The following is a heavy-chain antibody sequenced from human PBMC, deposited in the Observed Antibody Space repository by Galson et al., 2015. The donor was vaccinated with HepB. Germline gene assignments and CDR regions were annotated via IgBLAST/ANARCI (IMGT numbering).Heavy chain of an antibody. V-gene: IGHV1-24*01. Sequence: SVKVSCKASGYIFATYFLHWVRQAPGKGLEWMGGFDPEDGETIYAQKFQGRVTMTEDTSTDTAYMELSSLRSEDTAVYYCATARYYFDYWGQGTLVTVSS. CDR1: GYIFATYF. J-gene: IGHJ4*02. CDR2: FDPEDGET. CDR3: ATARYYFDY.